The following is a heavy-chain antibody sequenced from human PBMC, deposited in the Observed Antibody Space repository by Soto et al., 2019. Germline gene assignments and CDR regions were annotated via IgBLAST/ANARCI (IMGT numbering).Heavy chain of an antibody. CDR3: ARLPVLTLVAVWGYDY. J-gene: IGHJ4*02. CDR1: VNSFTSYW. D-gene: IGHD3-9*01. Sequence: GESLKISCKGSVNSFTSYWIGWVRQMPGKGLEWMGIIYPGDSDTRHSPSFQCHGTISVDKSINTAYLQWSSLKASDSAMYYCARLPVLTLVAVWGYDYWGLGTLVTVS. V-gene: IGHV5-51*01. CDR2: IYPGDSDT.